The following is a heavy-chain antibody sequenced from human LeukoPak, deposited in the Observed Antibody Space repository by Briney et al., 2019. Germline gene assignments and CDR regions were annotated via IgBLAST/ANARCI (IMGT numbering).Heavy chain of an antibody. CDR2: IYYSGST. CDR1: GGSISSYY. CDR3: AREGGYDFWSGYYIRYFDY. V-gene: IGHV4-59*01. J-gene: IGHJ4*02. Sequence: SETLSLTCTVSGGSISSYYWSWIRQPPGKGLEWIGYIYYSGSTNYNPSLKSRVTISVDTSKNQFSLKLSSVTAADTAVYYCAREGGYDFWSGYYIRYFDYWGQGTLVTVSS. D-gene: IGHD3-3*01.